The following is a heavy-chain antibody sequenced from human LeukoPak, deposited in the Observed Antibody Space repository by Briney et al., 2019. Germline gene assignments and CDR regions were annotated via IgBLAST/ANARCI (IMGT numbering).Heavy chain of an antibody. CDR3: ARGEGYSSSWWSKLSVSVGKSRGYYYRNTYYFDY. D-gene: IGHD6-13*01. CDR1: GGSFSGYY. J-gene: IGHJ4*02. CDR2: INHSGST. V-gene: IGHV4-34*01. Sequence: PSETLSLTCAVYGGSFSGYYWSWIRQPPGKGLEWIGEINHSGSTNYNPSLKSRVTISIDTSKNQFSLKLSSVTAADTAVYYCARGEGYSSSWWSKLSVSVGKSRGYYYRNTYYFDYWGQGTLVTVSS.